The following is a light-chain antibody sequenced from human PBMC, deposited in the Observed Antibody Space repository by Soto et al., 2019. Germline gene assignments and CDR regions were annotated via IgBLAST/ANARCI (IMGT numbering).Light chain of an antibody. CDR3: RLYIGRDISV. CDR2: STN. J-gene: IGLJ2*01. V-gene: IGLV8-61*01. CDR1: SGSVSTNHY. Sequence: QTVVTQEPSFSVSPGGTVTLTCGLSSGSVSTNHYPSWYQQTPGRPPRTLIYSTNTRSSGVPDRFSGSILGNKAALTITGAQADDESDYYCRLYIGRDISVLGGGTKLTVL.